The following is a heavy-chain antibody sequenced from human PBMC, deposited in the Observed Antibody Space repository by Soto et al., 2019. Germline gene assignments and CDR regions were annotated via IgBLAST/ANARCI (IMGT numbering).Heavy chain of an antibody. CDR2: VYSTGST. Sequence: SETLSLTCTVSGGAITAYYWSWIRQPVGEGLQWIGRVYSTGSTNYNPSLRSRVTMSVDTSQNQFFLRLSSVTAADTAVYYCARDEYYDSNNWFDHWGQGRLVTVYS. J-gene: IGHJ5*02. D-gene: IGHD3-22*01. CDR3: ARDEYYDSNNWFDH. V-gene: IGHV4-4*07. CDR1: GGAITAYY.